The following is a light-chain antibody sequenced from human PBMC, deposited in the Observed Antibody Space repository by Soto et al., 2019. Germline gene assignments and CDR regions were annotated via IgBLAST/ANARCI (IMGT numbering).Light chain of an antibody. CDR3: SSYTSNSTLV. Sequence: QSVLTQPASVSGSPGQSITISCTGTSSDVGGYNYVSWYQQHPGKAPKLMIYEVSNRPSGVSNLFSGSKSGNTASLTISGLQAEDEADYYCSSYTSNSTLVFGGGTKLTVL. V-gene: IGLV2-14*01. CDR2: EVS. CDR1: SSDVGGYNY. J-gene: IGLJ2*01.